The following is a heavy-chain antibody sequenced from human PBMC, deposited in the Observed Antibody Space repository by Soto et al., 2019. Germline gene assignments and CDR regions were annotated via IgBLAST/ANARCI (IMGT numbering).Heavy chain of an antibody. D-gene: IGHD2-2*01. CDR3: ARVGYCSSTSCYWDGMDV. V-gene: IGHV4-59*01. CDR1: GGSISSYY. J-gene: IGHJ6*02. Sequence: SETLSLTCTVSGGSISSYYWSWIRQPPGKRLEWIGYIYYSGSTNYNPSLKSRVTISVDTSKNQFSLKLSSVTAADTAVYYCARVGYCSSTSCYWDGMDVWGQGTTVTVSS. CDR2: IYYSGST.